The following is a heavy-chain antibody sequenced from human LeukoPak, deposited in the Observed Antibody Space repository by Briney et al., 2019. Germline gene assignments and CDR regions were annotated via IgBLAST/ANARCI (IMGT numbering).Heavy chain of an antibody. J-gene: IGHJ3*02. Sequence: SETLSLTCAVYGGSFSGYYWSWIRQPPGKGLEWIGEINHSGSTNYNPSLKSRVTISVDTSKNQFSLKLSSVTAADTAVYYCARVSGSSYAFDIWGQGTMVTVSS. CDR1: GGSFSGYY. D-gene: IGHD1-26*01. CDR3: ARVSGSSYAFDI. CDR2: INHSGST. V-gene: IGHV4-34*01.